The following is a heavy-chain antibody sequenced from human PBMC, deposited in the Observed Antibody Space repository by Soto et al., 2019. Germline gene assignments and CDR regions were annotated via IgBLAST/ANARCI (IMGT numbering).Heavy chain of an antibody. V-gene: IGHV1-3*01. Sequence: GASVKVSCKASGYTFTSYAMHLLLQAPGQRLEWMGWINAGNGNTKYSQKFQGRVTITRDTSASTAYMELSTLRSEDTAVYYCARGWLESYFDYWGQGTLVTVSS. CDR3: ARGWLESYFDY. CDR1: GYTFTSYA. J-gene: IGHJ4*02. CDR2: INAGNGNT. D-gene: IGHD3-10*01.